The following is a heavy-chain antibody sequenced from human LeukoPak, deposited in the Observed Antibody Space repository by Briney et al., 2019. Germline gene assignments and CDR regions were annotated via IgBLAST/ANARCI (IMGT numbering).Heavy chain of an antibody. Sequence: SETLSLTCTVSGGSISSYYWSWIRQPPGKGLEWIGYIYYSGSTDYNPSLKSRVTISVGASKNQFSLKLNSVTPEDTAVYYCARSIAAAAPNWFDPWGQGTLVTVSS. V-gene: IGHV4-59*12. CDR3: ARSIAAAAPNWFDP. CDR2: IYYSGST. D-gene: IGHD6-13*01. J-gene: IGHJ5*02. CDR1: GGSISSYY.